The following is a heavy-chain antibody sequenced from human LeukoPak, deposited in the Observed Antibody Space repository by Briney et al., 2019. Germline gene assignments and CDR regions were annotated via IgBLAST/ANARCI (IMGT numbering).Heavy chain of an antibody. V-gene: IGHV4-39*07. CDR3: ASALYYYGSGSYYNVGAFDI. Sequence: SETLSLTCTVSGGSISSSSYSWGWIRQPPGKGLEWIGSIYYSGSTYYNPSLKSRVTISVDTSKNQFSLKLSSVTAADTAVYYCASALYYYGSGSYYNVGAFDIWGQGTMVTVSS. CDR1: GGSISSSSYS. CDR2: IYYSGST. D-gene: IGHD3-10*01. J-gene: IGHJ3*02.